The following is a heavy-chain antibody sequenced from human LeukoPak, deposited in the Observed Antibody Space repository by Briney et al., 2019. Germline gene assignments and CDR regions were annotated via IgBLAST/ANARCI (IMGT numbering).Heavy chain of an antibody. J-gene: IGHJ4*02. V-gene: IGHV4-39*02. CDR2: IYYNGDN. CDR3: ARLLYDFGDHYIDF. Sequence: SETLSLTCSVSGGSIRNKSYYWAWIRQPPGKGLDWIGNIYYNGDNHTNASLKSRVTQSVETSRNHFSLKLRSATAADTAVYYCARLLYDFGDHYIDFWGQGTLVTVSS. D-gene: IGHD4-17*01. CDR1: GGSIRNKSYY.